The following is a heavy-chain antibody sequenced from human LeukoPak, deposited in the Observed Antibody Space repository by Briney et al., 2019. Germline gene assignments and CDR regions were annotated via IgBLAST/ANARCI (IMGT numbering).Heavy chain of an antibody. Sequence: PGGSLRLSCAASGFTFSSYSMNWVRQAPGKGLEWVSYISSSSSTIYYADSVKGRFTISRDNAKNSLYLQMNSLRAEDTAVYYCARDGYDFWSGFEVAPFDYWGQGTLVTVSS. CDR3: ARDGYDFWSGFEVAPFDY. CDR2: ISSSSSTI. D-gene: IGHD3-3*01. CDR1: GFTFSSYS. V-gene: IGHV3-48*04. J-gene: IGHJ4*02.